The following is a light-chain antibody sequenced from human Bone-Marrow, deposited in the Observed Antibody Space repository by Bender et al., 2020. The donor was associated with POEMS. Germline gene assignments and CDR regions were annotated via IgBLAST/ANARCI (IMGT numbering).Light chain of an antibody. Sequence: QSVLTQPASVSGSPGQSITISCTGTSNDVGRHNYVSWYQQHPGKAPKLLIYGYNNRPSGVPDRFSGSKSGTSASLAITGLQAEDEGDYYCQSYDNSLGGWVFGGGTKLTVL. CDR2: GYN. CDR3: QSYDNSLGGWV. J-gene: IGLJ3*02. CDR1: SNDVGRHNY. V-gene: IGLV2-14*01.